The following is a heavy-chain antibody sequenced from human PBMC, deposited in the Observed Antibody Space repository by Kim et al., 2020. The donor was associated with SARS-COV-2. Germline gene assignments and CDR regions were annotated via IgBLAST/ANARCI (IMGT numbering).Heavy chain of an antibody. Sequence: GGSLRLSCAASGFTFSSYGMHWVRQAPGKGLEWVAVIWYDGSNKYYADSVKGRFTISRDNSKNTLYLQMNSLRAEDTAVYYCARPALEWELLGYFDYWGQGTLVTVSS. D-gene: IGHD1-26*01. J-gene: IGHJ4*02. CDR3: ARPALEWELLGYFDY. CDR2: IWYDGSNK. V-gene: IGHV3-33*01. CDR1: GFTFSSYG.